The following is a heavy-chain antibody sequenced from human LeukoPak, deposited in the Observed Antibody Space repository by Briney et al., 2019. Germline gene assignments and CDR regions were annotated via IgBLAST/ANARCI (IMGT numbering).Heavy chain of an antibody. J-gene: IGHJ1*01. CDR1: GGSFSGYY. CDR3: ARSRIAVAGPTV. D-gene: IGHD6-19*01. CDR2: INSSGST. Sequence: SETLSLTCAVYGGSFSGYYWSWIRQAPGKGLEWIGEINSSGSTYANPSLKSRVTISVHTSKNQFSLKLSSVSAADTAVYCCARSRIAVAGPTVWGQGTLVTVSS. V-gene: IGHV4-34*01.